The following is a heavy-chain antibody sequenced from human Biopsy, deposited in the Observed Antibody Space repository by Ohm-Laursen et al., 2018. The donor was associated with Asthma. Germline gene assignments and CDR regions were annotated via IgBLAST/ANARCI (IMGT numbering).Heavy chain of an antibody. Sequence: SLRLSCAASGFTFRYFGMHWVRQAPGKGLEWVALISSDVREWYADSVKGRFTISRDNSKNTLDLQMNSLRGNDTAVYYCVRWRSGYPDHYSDFWGLGTLVTVSS. J-gene: IGHJ4*02. CDR1: GFTFRYFG. CDR2: ISSDVRE. CDR3: VRWRSGYPDHYSDF. D-gene: IGHD2-21*01. V-gene: IGHV3-30*03.